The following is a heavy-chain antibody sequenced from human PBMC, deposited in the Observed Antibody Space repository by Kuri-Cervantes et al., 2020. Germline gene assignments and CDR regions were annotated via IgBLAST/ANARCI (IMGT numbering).Heavy chain of an antibody. CDR3: ARLVYSYGNNWFDP. J-gene: IGHJ5*02. Sequence: SETLSLTCTVAGGSISSYYWSWIRQPPGKGLEWIGYIYYSGSTNYNPSLKSRVTISVDTSKNQFSLQLSSVTAADTAVYYCARLVYSYGNNWFDPWGQGTLVTVSS. D-gene: IGHD5-18*01. CDR1: GGSISSYY. CDR2: IYYSGST. V-gene: IGHV4-59*01.